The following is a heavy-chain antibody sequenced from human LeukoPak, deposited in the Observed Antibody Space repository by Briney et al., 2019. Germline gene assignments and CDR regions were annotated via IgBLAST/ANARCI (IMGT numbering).Heavy chain of an antibody. Sequence: ASVKVSCKASGYTFTSYDINWVRQATGQGLEWMGWMNPSSGNTGYAQKLQGRVTMTTDTSTSTAYMELRSLRSDDTAVYYCAREGSSGHYLGYYYGMDVWGQGTTVTVSS. CDR3: AREGSSGHYLGYYYGMDV. CDR1: GYTFTSYD. D-gene: IGHD6-19*01. J-gene: IGHJ6*02. CDR2: MNPSSGNT. V-gene: IGHV1-8*01.